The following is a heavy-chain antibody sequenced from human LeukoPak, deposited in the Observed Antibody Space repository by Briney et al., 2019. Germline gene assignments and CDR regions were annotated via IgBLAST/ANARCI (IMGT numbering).Heavy chain of an antibody. D-gene: IGHD2-21*02. Sequence: VRQAPGKGLEWVXXISSSSSTIYYADSVKGRFTISRDNAKNSLYLQMSRLRAEDTAVYYCAVGPNCGGDCYSSPVDYWGQGTLVSVSS. J-gene: IGHJ4*02. CDR2: ISSSSSTI. CDR3: AVGPNCGGDCYSSPVDY. V-gene: IGHV3-48*01.